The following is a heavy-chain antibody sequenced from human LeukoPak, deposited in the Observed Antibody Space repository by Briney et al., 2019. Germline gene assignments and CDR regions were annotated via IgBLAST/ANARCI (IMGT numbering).Heavy chain of an antibody. CDR2: IYSGGST. CDR3: AKDREWLAWYYFDY. Sequence: PGGSLRLSCAASGFTVSSNYMSWVRQAPGKGLEWVSVIYSGGSTYYADSVKGRFTISRDNSKNTLYLQMNSLRAEDTAVYYCAKDREWLAWYYFDYWGQGTLVTVSS. J-gene: IGHJ4*02. CDR1: GFTVSSNY. V-gene: IGHV3-66*01. D-gene: IGHD6-19*01.